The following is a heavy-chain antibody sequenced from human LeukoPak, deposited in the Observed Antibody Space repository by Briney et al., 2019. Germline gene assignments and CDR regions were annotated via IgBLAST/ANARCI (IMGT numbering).Heavy chain of an antibody. CDR3: ATGWFADY. CDR2: INHSGST. CDR1: GGSFSGYY. V-gene: IGHV4-34*01. J-gene: IGHJ4*01. Sequence: KASETLSLTCAVYGGSFSGYYWSWIRQPPGKGLEWIGEINHSGSTNYNPSLKSRVTMSVDTSKNQFSLELSSVTAADTAVYYCATGWFADYWGHGTLVTVSS. D-gene: IGHD3-10*01.